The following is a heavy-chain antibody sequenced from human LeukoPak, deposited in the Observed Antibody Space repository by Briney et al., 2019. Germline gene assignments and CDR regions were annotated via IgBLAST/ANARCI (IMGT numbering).Heavy chain of an antibody. Sequence: GASVKVSCKVPGYTLTELSIHRVRQAPGKGLEWVGGFDPEYGETIYAQKFQGRVTMTEDTSTDTAYMDLSSLISKDTAVYYCATATHSGYDSFDYWGQGTLITVSS. CDR3: ATATHSGYDSFDY. CDR1: GYTLTELS. V-gene: IGHV1-24*01. CDR2: FDPEYGET. D-gene: IGHD5-12*01. J-gene: IGHJ4*02.